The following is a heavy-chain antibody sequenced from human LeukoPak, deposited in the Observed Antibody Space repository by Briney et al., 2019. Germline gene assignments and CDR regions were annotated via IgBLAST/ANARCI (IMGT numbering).Heavy chain of an antibody. CDR2: ISSSSSYI. CDR1: GFTFSSYS. J-gene: IGHJ4*02. CDR3: AREGYSYGHSPLDY. D-gene: IGHD5-18*01. V-gene: IGHV3-21*01. Sequence: GGSLRLSCAASGFTFSSYSMNWVRQAPGKGLEWVSSISSSSSYIYYADSVKGRFTISRDNAKNSLYLQMNSVRAEDTAVYYCAREGYSYGHSPLDYWGQGTLVTVSS.